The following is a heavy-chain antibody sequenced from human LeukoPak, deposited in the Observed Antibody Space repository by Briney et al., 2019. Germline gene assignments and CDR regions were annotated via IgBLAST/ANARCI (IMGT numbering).Heavy chain of an antibody. CDR2: IIPIFGTA. Sequence: SVKVPCKASGGTFISYAISWVRQAPGQGLEWMGGIIPIFGTANYAQKFQGRVTITADESTSTAYMELSSLRSEDTAVYYCAICWWGVGATGSSYYYYGMDVWGQGTTVTVSS. J-gene: IGHJ6*02. V-gene: IGHV1-69*01. D-gene: IGHD1-26*01. CDR3: AICWWGVGATGSSYYYYGMDV. CDR1: GGTFISYA.